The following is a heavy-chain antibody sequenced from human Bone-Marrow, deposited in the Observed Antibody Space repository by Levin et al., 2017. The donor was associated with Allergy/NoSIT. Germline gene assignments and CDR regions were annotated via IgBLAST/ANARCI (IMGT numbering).Heavy chain of an antibody. CDR3: ARGLDECSDGVCYGYSWFDY. D-gene: IGHD2-15*01. V-gene: IGHV2-5*02. J-gene: IGHJ5*01. CDR2: LNWDGDK. CDR1: GFSLGSSGVG. Sequence: SGPTLVKPTQTLMLTCSFSGFSLGSSGVGVAWIRQSPGKALEWLALLNWDGDKRYSPSVESRLTVAKDTSKNQVVLTMTNLDPEDTATYFCARGLDECSDGVCYGYSWFDYWGQGALVTVSS.